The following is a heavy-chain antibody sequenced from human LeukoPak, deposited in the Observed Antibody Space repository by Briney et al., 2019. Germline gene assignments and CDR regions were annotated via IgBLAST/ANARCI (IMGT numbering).Heavy chain of an antibody. CDR2: IYYSGST. CDR3: AXVGPGYYYYYYYMDV. CDR1: GGSISSYY. J-gene: IGHJ6*03. D-gene: IGHD1-14*01. Sequence: SETLSLTCTVSGGSISSYYWSWIRQPPGKGLEWIGYIYYSGSTNYNPSLKSRVTISVDTSKNQFSLKLSSVTAADTAVYYCAXVGPGYYYYYYYMDVWGKGTTVTVSS. V-gene: IGHV4-59*01.